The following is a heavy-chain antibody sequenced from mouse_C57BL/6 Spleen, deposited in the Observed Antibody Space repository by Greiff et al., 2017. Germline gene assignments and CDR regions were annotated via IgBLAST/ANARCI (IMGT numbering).Heavy chain of an antibody. J-gene: IGHJ4*01. V-gene: IGHV7-3*01. D-gene: IGHD1-1*01. CDR3: SSYNLYYYGMIRSMDY. CDR2: IRNNANGYTT. CDR1: GFTFTDDY. Sequence: EVQGVESGGGLVQPGGSLSFSCAASGFTFTDDYMSWVRQPPGKALEWLGFIRNNANGYTTEYSASVKGRFTFSRNNYQSILYLQMNALSADNSTTEYCSSYNLYYYGMIRSMDYWGQGPSVTVST.